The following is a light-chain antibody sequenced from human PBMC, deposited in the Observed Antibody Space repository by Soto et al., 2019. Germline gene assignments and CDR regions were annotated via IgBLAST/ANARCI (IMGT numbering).Light chain of an antibody. CDR1: QSVSSN. V-gene: IGKV3-15*01. Sequence: IVMTKSHPTLSFSPGEIATLSSRASQSVSSNLAWYQQKPGRAPRLLIYGASTRATGIPARFSGSGSGTDFTLTISRLQPEDFAGYYCQQYGSPLSTFAQGTRLDI. CDR3: QQYGSPLST. CDR2: GAS. J-gene: IGKJ5*01.